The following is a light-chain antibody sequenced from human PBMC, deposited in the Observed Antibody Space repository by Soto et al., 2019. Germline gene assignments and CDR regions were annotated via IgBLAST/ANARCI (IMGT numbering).Light chain of an antibody. CDR1: RNINGNY. CDR2: GTS. J-gene: IGKJ1*01. Sequence: EVVLTQSPGTLSLSPGERATLSCRASRNINGNYLGWYQLKRGQAPRLLIYGTSTRATDIPDRFSGSGSGTEFTLTISRLEPEDSAMYYCQQYGSTPWPFGQGTKVEI. V-gene: IGKV3-20*01. CDR3: QQYGSTPWP.